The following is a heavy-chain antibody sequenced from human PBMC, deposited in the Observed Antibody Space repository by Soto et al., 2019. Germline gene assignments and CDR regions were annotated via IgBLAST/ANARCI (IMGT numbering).Heavy chain of an antibody. CDR1: GYTFTSSG. D-gene: IGHD3-16*01. Sequence: QVQLVQSGAEVRKPGASVRLSCKASGYTFTSSGLSWVRQAPGHGLEWMGWISPYSGDTNYAQKLRGRVTMTTDTSTSTAYMELWSLRSDDTAVYYCARGGDYLWGTYYRSPYCFDYWGQGTLVTVSS. V-gene: IGHV1-18*01. CDR2: ISPYSGDT. CDR3: ARGGDYLWGTYYRSPYCFDY. J-gene: IGHJ4*02.